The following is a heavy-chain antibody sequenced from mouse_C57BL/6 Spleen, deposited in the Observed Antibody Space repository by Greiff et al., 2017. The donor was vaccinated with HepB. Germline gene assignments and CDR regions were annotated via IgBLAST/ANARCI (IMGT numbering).Heavy chain of an antibody. D-gene: IGHD1-1*01. CDR1: GYTFTSYW. V-gene: IGHV1-53*01. J-gene: IGHJ4*01. CDR3: ARSGYYGSSSLLDYAMDY. CDR2: INPSNGGT. Sequence: QVQLQQPGTELVKPGASVKLSCKASGYTFTSYWMHWVKQRPGQGLEWIGNINPSNGGTNYNEKFKSKATLTVDKSSSTAYMQLSSLTSEDSAVYYCARSGYYGSSSLLDYAMDYWGQGTSVTVSS.